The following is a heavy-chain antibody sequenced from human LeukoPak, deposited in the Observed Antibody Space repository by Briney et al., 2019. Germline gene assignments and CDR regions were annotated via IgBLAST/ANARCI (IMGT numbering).Heavy chain of an antibody. Sequence: PGGSLRLSCAASGFTVSSNYMSWVRQAPGKGLEWVSVLYSGCGTYYTDSVRCRFTISRDSSKKTLYLQMNSLRAAATAVYYCVGQPHTDYWGQGTLVTVSS. V-gene: IGHV3-53*01. CDR1: GFTVSSNY. CDR3: VGQPHTDY. J-gene: IGHJ4*02. CDR2: LYSGCGT.